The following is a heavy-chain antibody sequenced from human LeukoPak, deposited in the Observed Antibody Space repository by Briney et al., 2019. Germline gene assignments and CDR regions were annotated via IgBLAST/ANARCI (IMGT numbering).Heavy chain of an antibody. CDR3: ARVTQLEWLLYPSYEYFDY. Sequence: GASVKVSCKASGYTFTSYGISWARQAPGQGLEWMGWISAYNGNTNYAQKLQGRVTMTTDTSTSTAYMELRSLRSDDTAVYYCARVTQLEWLLYPSYEYFDYWGQGTLITVSS. CDR2: ISAYNGNT. V-gene: IGHV1-18*01. J-gene: IGHJ4*02. D-gene: IGHD3-3*01. CDR1: GYTFTSYG.